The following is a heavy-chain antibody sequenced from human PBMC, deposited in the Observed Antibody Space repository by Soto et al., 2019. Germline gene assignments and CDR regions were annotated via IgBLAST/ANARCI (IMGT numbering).Heavy chain of an antibody. J-gene: IGHJ3*02. CDR1: GFTFRNYW. V-gene: IGHV3-74*01. Sequence: PGGSLRLSCAASGFTFRNYWMHWVRQPPGKGLVWVSRIDTDGSSTSYADSVKGRFTISRDNSKNTLYLQMNSLRAEDTAVYYCAKDLKLIAVAGLDAFDIWGQGTMVTV. D-gene: IGHD6-19*01. CDR2: IDTDGSST. CDR3: AKDLKLIAVAGLDAFDI.